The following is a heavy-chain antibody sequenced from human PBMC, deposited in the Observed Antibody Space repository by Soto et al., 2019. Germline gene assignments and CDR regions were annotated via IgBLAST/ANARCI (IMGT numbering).Heavy chain of an antibody. CDR2: ISGSGGST. D-gene: IGHD2-21*02. CDR3: AKEGRIYCGGDCYCDY. J-gene: IGHJ4*02. CDR1: GFTFSSYA. V-gene: IGHV3-23*01. Sequence: EVQLLESGGGLVQPGGSLRLSCAASGFTFSSYAMSWVRQAPGKGLEWVSAISGSGGSTYYADSVKGRFTISRDNSKNTLYLQMNSLRAGDTAVYYWAKEGRIYCGGDCYCDYWGQGTLVNVSS.